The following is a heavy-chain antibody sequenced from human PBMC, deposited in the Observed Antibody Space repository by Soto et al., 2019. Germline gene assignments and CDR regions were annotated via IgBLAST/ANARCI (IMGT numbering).Heavy chain of an antibody. J-gene: IGHJ6*02. Sequence: GGSLRLSCSVSGFTFSSYAVHWVRQTPGKGLECFAAISSNAGSTYYADSVKGRFTISRDNSKNSLYLQMSSLRPEDTAVYYCVKDRFAWRHGMEIWGQGTTVTVSS. D-gene: IGHD3-3*01. CDR3: VKDRFAWRHGMEI. V-gene: IGHV3-64D*08. CDR1: GFTFSSYA. CDR2: ISSNAGST.